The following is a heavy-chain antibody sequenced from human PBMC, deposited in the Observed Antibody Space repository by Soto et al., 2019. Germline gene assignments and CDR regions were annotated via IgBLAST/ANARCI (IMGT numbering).Heavy chain of an antibody. D-gene: IGHD4-17*01. CDR1: GFSFITTGVG. Sequence: QITLKESGPTLVKPTQTLTLTCTFSGFSFITTGVGVGWVRQSPGKALEWLALIYSDDDKRYSPSLKSRLTNPTETTKNQLVLSMTNIDAVDTATYSCARADYGDIVFEYWGQGTLVTVSS. CDR2: IYSDDDK. CDR3: ARADYGDIVFEY. J-gene: IGHJ4*02. V-gene: IGHV2-5*02.